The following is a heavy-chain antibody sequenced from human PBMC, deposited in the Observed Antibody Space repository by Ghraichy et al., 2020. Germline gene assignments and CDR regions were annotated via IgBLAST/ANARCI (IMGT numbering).Heavy chain of an antibody. CDR3: ARDVPIYYDSSGYYPDY. J-gene: IGHJ4*02. D-gene: IGHD3-22*01. CDR2: ISAYNGNT. V-gene: IGHV1-18*01. CDR1: GYTFTSYG. Sequence: ASVKVSCKASGYTFTSYGISWVRQAPGQGLEWMEWISAYNGNTNYAQKLQGRVTMTTDTSTSTAYMELRSLRSDDTAVYYCARDVPIYYDSSGYYPDYWGQGTLVTVSS.